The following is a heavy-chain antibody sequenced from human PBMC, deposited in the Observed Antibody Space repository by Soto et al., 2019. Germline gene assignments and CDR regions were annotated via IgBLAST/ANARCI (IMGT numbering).Heavy chain of an antibody. V-gene: IGHV4-39*01. CDR2: IYYSGST. D-gene: IGHD3-3*01. CDR3: ARNGWRGYYVSVDYYGMGV. Sequence: QLQLQESGPGLVKPSETLSLTCTVSGGSISSSSYYWGWIRQPPGKGLEWIGSIYYSGSTYYNPSLKSRVTISVDTSKNKSSLKLSAVTAADTAVYYCARNGWRGYYVSVDYYGMGVWGQGTTVTDSS. CDR1: GGSISSSSYY. J-gene: IGHJ6*02.